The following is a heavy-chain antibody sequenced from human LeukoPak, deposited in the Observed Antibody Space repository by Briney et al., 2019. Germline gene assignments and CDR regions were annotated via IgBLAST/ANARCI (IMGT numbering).Heavy chain of an antibody. J-gene: IGHJ5*02. CDR3: ARLTEP. CDR2: INHSGST. Sequence: ASETLSLTCIVSGASVSSSNFYWDWIRQPPGKGLEWIGEINHSGSTNYNPSLKSRVTISVDTSKNQFSLKLSSVTAADTAVYYCARLTEPWGQGTLVTVSS. V-gene: IGHV4-39*07. D-gene: IGHD3-9*01. CDR1: GASVSSSNFY.